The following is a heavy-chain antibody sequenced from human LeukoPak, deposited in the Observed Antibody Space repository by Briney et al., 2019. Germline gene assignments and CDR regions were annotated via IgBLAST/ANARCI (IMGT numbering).Heavy chain of an antibody. Sequence: SETLSLTCAVYGESFSDYYWSWIRQPPGKGLEWIGEINHSGSTNYSPSLKSRVTISVNTSKNQFSLKLTSVTAADTAVYYCARDLIAGGYYDYWGQGTLVTVSS. CDR3: ARDLIAGGYYDY. J-gene: IGHJ4*02. D-gene: IGHD3-22*01. CDR2: INHSGST. CDR1: GESFSDYY. V-gene: IGHV4-34*01.